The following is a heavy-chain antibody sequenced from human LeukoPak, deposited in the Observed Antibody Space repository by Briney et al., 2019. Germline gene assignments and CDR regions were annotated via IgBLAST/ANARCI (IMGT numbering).Heavy chain of an antibody. D-gene: IGHD3-16*01. J-gene: IGHJ3*02. CDR3: ARNGGSAFDI. CDR1: GYSISSGYY. Sequence: SETLSLTRDVSGYSISSGYYWGWIRPPPGKGLEWIGSIYHSGSTYYNSSHKSRVTISVDTSKNQFSLKLSSVTAADTAVYYCARNGGSAFDIWGQGTMVAVSS. V-gene: IGHV4-38-2*01. CDR2: IYHSGST.